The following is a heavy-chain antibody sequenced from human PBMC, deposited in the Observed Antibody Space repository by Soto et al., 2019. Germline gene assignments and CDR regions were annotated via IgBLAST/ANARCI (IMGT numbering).Heavy chain of an antibody. CDR2: INPSDGNT. J-gene: IGHJ4*02. D-gene: IGHD6-19*01. CDR1: GYTFTSYY. CDR3: ARGLGIAVADTEFDY. Sequence: ASVKVSCKASGYTFTSYYMHWVRQAPGQGLEWMGIINPSDGNTNYAQKLQGRVTMTTDTSTSTAYMELRSLRSDDTAVYYCARGLGIAVADTEFDYWGQGTLVTVSS. V-gene: IGHV1-46*01.